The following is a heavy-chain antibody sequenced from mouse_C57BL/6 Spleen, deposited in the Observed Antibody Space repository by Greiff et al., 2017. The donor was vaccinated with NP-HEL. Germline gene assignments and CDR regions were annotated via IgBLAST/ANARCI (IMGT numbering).Heavy chain of an antibody. J-gene: IGHJ4*01. D-gene: IGHD1-1*01. CDR2: FYPGSGSI. CDR3: ARHEDRYYGSRYYAMDY. Sequence: VQLKQSGAELVKPGASVKLSCKASGYTFTEYTIHWVKQRSGQGLEWIGWFYPGSGSIKYNEKFKDKATLTADKSSSTVYMELSRLTSEDSAVYFCARHEDRYYGSRYYAMDYWGQGTSVTVSS. CDR1: GYTFTEYT. V-gene: IGHV1-62-2*01.